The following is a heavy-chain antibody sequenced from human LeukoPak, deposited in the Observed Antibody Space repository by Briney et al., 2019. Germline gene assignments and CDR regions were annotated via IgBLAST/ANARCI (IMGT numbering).Heavy chain of an antibody. Sequence: PGGSLRLSCAASRFSVSEYDMHWVRQATGKGLEWVSAIGIAGDTYYVGSVKGRFTMSRDNASNKVHLQMNSLRDGDTGVYYCLRDYHGMDVWGQGTTVIVSS. CDR3: LRDYHGMDV. V-gene: IGHV3-13*01. CDR1: RFSVSEYD. CDR2: IGIAGDT. D-gene: IGHD3-16*02. J-gene: IGHJ6*02.